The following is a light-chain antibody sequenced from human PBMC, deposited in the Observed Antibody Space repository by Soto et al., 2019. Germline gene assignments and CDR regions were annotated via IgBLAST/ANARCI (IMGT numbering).Light chain of an antibody. CDR1: QSISSY. CDR2: AAS. J-gene: IGKJ4*01. Sequence: DIQMTQSPSSLSASVGDRVTITCRARQSISSYLNWYQQKPGKAPNLLIYAASSLQSGVPSRFSGSGSGTDFTLTISSLQPEEFANYYCHQSNISPLTFGGGTKVDIK. CDR3: HQSNISPLT. V-gene: IGKV1-39*01.